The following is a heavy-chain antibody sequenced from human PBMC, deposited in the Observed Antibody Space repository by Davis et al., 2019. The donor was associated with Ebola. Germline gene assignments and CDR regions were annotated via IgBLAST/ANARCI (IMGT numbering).Heavy chain of an antibody. CDR1: GYSFTKYW. D-gene: IGHD2-15*01. J-gene: IGHJ5*02. Sequence: GESLKISCQGSGYSFTKYWIGWVRQMPGKGLESMGIIWPDDSEIRYSPSFQGQVTISADKSITTAYLQWSSLKASDTAIYYCARRGYCSGNRCPWGWFDPWGQGTPVTVSP. CDR2: IWPDDSEI. V-gene: IGHV5-51*01. CDR3: ARRGYCSGNRCPWGWFDP.